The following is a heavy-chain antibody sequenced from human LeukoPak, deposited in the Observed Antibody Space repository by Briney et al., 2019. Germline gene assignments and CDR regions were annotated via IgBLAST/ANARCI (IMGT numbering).Heavy chain of an antibody. Sequence: GGSLRLSCAASGFTFSDYYMSWIRQAPGKGLEWLSSISSSGIYANYADSVEGRFTISRDNAKNSLYMQMNNLRAEDTAVYYCASPRASGTTNDAFDIWGQGTMVTVSS. CDR2: ISSSGIYA. D-gene: IGHD1/OR15-1a*01. CDR3: ASPRASGTTNDAFDI. V-gene: IGHV3-11*03. CDR1: GFTFSDYY. J-gene: IGHJ3*02.